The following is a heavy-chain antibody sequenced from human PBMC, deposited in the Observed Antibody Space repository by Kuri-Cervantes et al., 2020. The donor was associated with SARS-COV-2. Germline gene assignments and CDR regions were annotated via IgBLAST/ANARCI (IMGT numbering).Heavy chain of an antibody. CDR3: VIVAGGNY. Sequence: GGSLRLSCAGSGFSFSTYSMNWVRQAPGKGLEWTSYIGVGGTAIYYAGSVRGWFTISKDNAKNSAYLQMSSLRDVDTAIYYCVIVAGGNYWGQGTLVTVSS. V-gene: IGHV3-48*02. CDR2: IGVGGTAI. J-gene: IGHJ4*02. CDR1: GFSFSTYS. D-gene: IGHD3-16*01.